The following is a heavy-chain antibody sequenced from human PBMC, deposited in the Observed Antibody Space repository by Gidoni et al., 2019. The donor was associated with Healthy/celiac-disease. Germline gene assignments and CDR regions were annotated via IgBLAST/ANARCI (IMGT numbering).Heavy chain of an antibody. Sequence: QVQLVESGGGVVQPGRSPRLSCAASGFTFSSYGMHWVRQAPGKGLEWVAVISYDGSNKYYADSVKGRFTISRDNSKNTLYLQMNSLRAEDTAVYYCAKERVIRSIAARLIFDYWGQGTLVTVSS. D-gene: IGHD6-6*01. CDR2: ISYDGSNK. J-gene: IGHJ4*02. CDR1: GFTFSSYG. V-gene: IGHV3-30*18. CDR3: AKERVIRSIAARLIFDY.